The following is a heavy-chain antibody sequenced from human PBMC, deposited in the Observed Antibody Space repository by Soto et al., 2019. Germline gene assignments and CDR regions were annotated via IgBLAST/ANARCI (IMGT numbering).Heavy chain of an antibody. Sequence: GESLKISCKGSGYSFTSYLIGWVRQMPGKGLEWMGIIYPGDSDTRYSPSFQGQVTISANKSISTAYQQWSSLKASDTAMYYCARHLGRGVVVVTALDAFDIWGQGTMVTVSS. D-gene: IGHD2-21*02. V-gene: IGHV5-51*01. CDR2: IYPGDSDT. J-gene: IGHJ3*02. CDR3: ARHLGRGVVVVTALDAFDI. CDR1: GYSFTSYL.